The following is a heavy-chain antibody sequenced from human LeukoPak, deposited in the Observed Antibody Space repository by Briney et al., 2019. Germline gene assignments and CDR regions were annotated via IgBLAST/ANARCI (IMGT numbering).Heavy chain of an antibody. J-gene: IGHJ6*04. D-gene: IGHD3-10*02. Sequence: GGSLRLSCAASGFTFSSYEMNWVRHAPGKGLEWVSYISSSGSTIYYADSVKGRFTISRDNAKNSLYLQMNSLRAEDSAVYYCAELGITMIGGVWGKGTTVTISS. V-gene: IGHV3-48*03. CDR2: ISSSGSTI. CDR1: GFTFSSYE. CDR3: AELGITMIGGV.